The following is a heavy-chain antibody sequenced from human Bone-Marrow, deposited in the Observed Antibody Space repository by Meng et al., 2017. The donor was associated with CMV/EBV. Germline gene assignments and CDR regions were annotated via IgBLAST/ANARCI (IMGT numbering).Heavy chain of an antibody. CDR1: GGSFSGDY. CDR2: NNHSGSP. CDR3: ARSYSSSWRPLGMDV. D-gene: IGHD6-13*01. V-gene: IGHV4-34*01. J-gene: IGHJ6*01. Sequence: GSLRLSCAVYGGSFSGDYWSWIRQPPGMGLEWIGENNHSGSPNYSPSLKSRVTISVDTSKSLFSLKLGSVTAADTAVYYCARSYSSSWRPLGMDVWGQGTTVTVYS.